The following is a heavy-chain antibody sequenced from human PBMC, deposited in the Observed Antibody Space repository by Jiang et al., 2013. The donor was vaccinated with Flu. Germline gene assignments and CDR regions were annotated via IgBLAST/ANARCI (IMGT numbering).Heavy chain of an antibody. CDR1: IDSTSSDHW. V-gene: IGHV4-4*02. CDR3: ARHGYYSLDY. J-gene: IGHJ4*02. CDR2: ISHTGTT. Sequence: KPSGTLSLTCTVSIDSTSSDHWWSWVRQAPGKGLEWIGEISHTGTTTYNPSLSSRVAMSIDRSKSHISLKLTSVTAADTAVYYCARHGYYSLDYWGQGPLVTVSS. D-gene: IGHD5-18*01.